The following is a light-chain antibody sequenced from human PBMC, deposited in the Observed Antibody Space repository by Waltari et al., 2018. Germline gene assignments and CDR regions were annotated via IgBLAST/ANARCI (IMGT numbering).Light chain of an antibody. CDR3: AAWDDSLSGHMV. Sequence: QSILTQPTSASGTPGQRVTISCSGSSPNIGSNSVSWYQEVPGTAPKLLIYRNNQRPSGVPYRFSGSKSGTSASLAISGLRSEDEAHYYCAAWDDSLSGHMVFGGGTKLTVL. V-gene: IGLV1-47*01. CDR2: RNN. J-gene: IGLJ2*01. CDR1: SPNIGSNS.